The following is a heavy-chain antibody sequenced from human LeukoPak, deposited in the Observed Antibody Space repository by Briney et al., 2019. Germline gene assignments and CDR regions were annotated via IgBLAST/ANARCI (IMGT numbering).Heavy chain of an antibody. CDR1: GFTFSSYA. D-gene: IGHD6-19*01. V-gene: IGHV3-23*01. CDR2: ISGSGGST. J-gene: IGHJ4*02. Sequence: GGSLRLSCAASGFTFSSYAMSLVRQAPGKGLECLSAISGSGGSTYYADSVKGRFTISRDNSKNTLYLQMNSLRAEDTAVYYSAKDSRMSHSSGWYLAYFDYWGQGTLVTASS. CDR3: AKDSRMSHSSGWYLAYFDY.